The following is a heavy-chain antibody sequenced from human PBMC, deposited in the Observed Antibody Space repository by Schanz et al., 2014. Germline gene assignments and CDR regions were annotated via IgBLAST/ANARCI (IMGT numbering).Heavy chain of an antibody. J-gene: IGHJ4*02. CDR2: IGGSGDST. V-gene: IGHV3-23*04. CDR3: AKHVRSLTGNDY. CDR1: GFTFSSYA. Sequence: VQLVESGGGVVQPGRSLRLSCAASGFTFSSYAMSWVRQTPGKGLEWVSGIGGSGDSTHYADSVKGRFIISRDNSKNTLYLQVNSLRAEDTAVYYCAKHVRSLTGNDYWGQGTLVTVSP. D-gene: IGHD3-9*01.